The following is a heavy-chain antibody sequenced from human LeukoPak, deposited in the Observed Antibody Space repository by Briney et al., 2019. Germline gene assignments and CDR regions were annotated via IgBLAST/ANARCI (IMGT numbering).Heavy chain of an antibody. V-gene: IGHV1-69*04. D-gene: IGHD1-20*01. CDR3: AREGPTYNWKRDWFDP. CDR1: GGTFSSYA. J-gene: IGHJ5*02. Sequence: SVKVSCKASGGTFSSYAISWVRQAPGQGLEWMGRIIPILGIANYAQKFQGRVTITADKSTSTAYMELSRLRSDDTAVYYCAREGPTYNWKRDWFDPWGQGTLVTVSS. CDR2: IIPILGIA.